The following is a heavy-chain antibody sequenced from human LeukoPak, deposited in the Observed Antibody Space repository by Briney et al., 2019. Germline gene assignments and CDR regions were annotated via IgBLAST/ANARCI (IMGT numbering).Heavy chain of an antibody. V-gene: IGHV4-31*03. CDR2: IYYSGIT. J-gene: IGHJ4*02. D-gene: IGHD6-13*01. Sequence: SETLSLTCTVSGGSISSGSHYWGWIRQHPEKGLEWIGYIYYSGITYYNPSLKSRVTISVDTSKNQFSLKLTSVTAADTAVYYCARDRGPAAGGTYFDYWGQGTLVTVSS. CDR3: ARDRGPAAGGTYFDY. CDR1: GGSISSGSHY.